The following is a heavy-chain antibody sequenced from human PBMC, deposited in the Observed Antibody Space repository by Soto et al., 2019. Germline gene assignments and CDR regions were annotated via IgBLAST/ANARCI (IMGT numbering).Heavy chain of an antibody. CDR3: AKDPGYSYGEYYYYYGMDV. D-gene: IGHD5-18*01. CDR2: ISYDGSNK. J-gene: IGHJ6*02. Sequence: QVQLVESGGGVVQPGRSLRLSCAASGFTFSSYGMHWVRQAPGKGLEWVAVISYDGSNKYYADSVKGRFTISRDNSKNXLFXQMNSLRAEDTAVYYCAKDPGYSYGEYYYYYGMDVWGQGTTVTVSS. V-gene: IGHV3-30*18. CDR1: GFTFSSYG.